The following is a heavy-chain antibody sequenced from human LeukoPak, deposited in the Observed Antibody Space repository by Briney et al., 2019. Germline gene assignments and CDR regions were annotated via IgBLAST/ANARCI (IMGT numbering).Heavy chain of an antibody. Sequence: PGGSLRLSCAASGFTFGSYWMHWVRQAPGKGLVWVSRINTDGGDIIYADSVKGRFTISRDNAKNTLFLQMNSLRAEDTAVYYCARDEKIVGASAQDYWGQGTLVTVSS. J-gene: IGHJ4*02. D-gene: IGHD1-26*01. CDR2: INTDGGDI. V-gene: IGHV3-74*01. CDR3: ARDEKIVGASAQDY. CDR1: GFTFGSYW.